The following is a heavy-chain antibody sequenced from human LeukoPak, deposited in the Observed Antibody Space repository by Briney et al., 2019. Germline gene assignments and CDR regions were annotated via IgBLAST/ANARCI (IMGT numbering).Heavy chain of an antibody. CDR1: GFTFSTYS. CDR2: ISGSSGTI. CDR3: ARRSEFGVLYYMDI. V-gene: IGHV3-48*01. J-gene: IGHJ6*03. Sequence: PGGSLRLSCVASGFTFSTYSMNWVRQAPGEGLEWVSYISGSSGTISYADSVTGRFTISRDNAKNSLYLQMNSLRAEDTAVYYCARRSEFGVLYYMDIWGKGTTVTVFS. D-gene: IGHD3-16*01.